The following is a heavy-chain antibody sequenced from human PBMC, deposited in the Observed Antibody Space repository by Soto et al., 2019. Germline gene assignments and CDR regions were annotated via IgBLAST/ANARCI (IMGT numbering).Heavy chain of an antibody. J-gene: IGHJ6*02. CDR1: GGSIRSSNW. D-gene: IGHD6-13*01. Sequence: LSLTCAVSGGSIRSSNWWSWVRQPPGKGLEWIGEIYHSGSTNYNPSLKSRVTISVDKSKNQFSLKLSSVTAADTAVYYCARAPIAAAGTDYYHYYGMDVWGQGTTVTVSS. CDR2: IYHSGST. CDR3: ARAPIAAAGTDYYHYYGMDV. V-gene: IGHV4-4*02.